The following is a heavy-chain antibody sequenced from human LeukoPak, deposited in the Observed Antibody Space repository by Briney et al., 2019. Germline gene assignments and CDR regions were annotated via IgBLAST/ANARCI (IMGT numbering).Heavy chain of an antibody. CDR2: IYYSGST. J-gene: IGHJ5*02. CDR3: ARALPLNWFDP. V-gene: IGHV4-39*07. CDR1: GGSISSSSYY. Sequence: ETLSLTCTVSGGSISSSSYYWGWIRQPPGKGLEWIGSIYYSGSTYYNPSLKSRVTISVDTSKNQFSLKLSSVTAADTAVYYCARALPLNWFDPWGQGTLVTVSS.